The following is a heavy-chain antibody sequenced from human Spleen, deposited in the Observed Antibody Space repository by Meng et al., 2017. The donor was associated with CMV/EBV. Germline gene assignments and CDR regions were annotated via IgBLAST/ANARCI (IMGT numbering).Heavy chain of an antibody. V-gene: IGHV4-4*02. J-gene: IGHJ6*02. CDR3: VRDRRRYSSSSGNYYNYGMDV. Sequence: SETLSLTCAVSGGSISSSNWWSWVRQPPGKGLEWIGEIYHSGSTNYNPSLKSRVTISVDKSKNQFSLKLRSVTAADTAEYYCVRDRRRYSSSSGNYYNYGMDVWGQGTTVTVSS. CDR1: GGSISSSNW. D-gene: IGHD6-6*01. CDR2: IYHSGST.